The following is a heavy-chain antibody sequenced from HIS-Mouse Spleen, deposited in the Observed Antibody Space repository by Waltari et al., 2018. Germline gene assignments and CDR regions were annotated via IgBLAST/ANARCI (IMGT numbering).Heavy chain of an antibody. J-gene: IGHJ4*02. CDR1: GFTLSTYA. D-gene: IGHD5-12*01. CDR2: ISYDGSNK. CDR3: ARRYSGYDLGY. V-gene: IGHV3-30*04. Sequence: QVQLVESGGGVVQPGGSLRVSGGASGFTLSTYAMHWVRQAPGKGLEWVAVISYDGSNKYYADSVKGRFTISRDNSKNTLYLQMNSLRAEDTAVYYCARRYSGYDLGYWGQGTLVTVSS.